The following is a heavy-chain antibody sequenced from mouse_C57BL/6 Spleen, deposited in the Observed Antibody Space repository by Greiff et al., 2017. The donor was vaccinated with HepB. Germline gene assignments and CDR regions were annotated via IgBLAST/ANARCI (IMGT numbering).Heavy chain of an antibody. D-gene: IGHD2-2*01. CDR2: INPSTGGT. CDR1: GYSFTGYY. V-gene: IGHV1-42*01. CDR3: ARSTMVTDWFAY. J-gene: IGHJ3*01. Sequence: EVQLQQSGPELVKPGASVKISCKASGYSFTGYYMNWVKQSPEKSLEWIGEINPSTGGTTYNQKFKAKATLTVDKSSSTAYMQLKSLTSEDSAVYYCARSTMVTDWFAYWGQGTLVTVSA.